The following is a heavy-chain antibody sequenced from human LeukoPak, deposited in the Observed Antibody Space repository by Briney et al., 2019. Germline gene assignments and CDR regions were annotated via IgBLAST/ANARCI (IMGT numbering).Heavy chain of an antibody. J-gene: IGHJ6*03. CDR3: ARGRSSGYYGRGPRSIRSYYYYMDV. Sequence: SETLSLTCTVSGGSISTSNYYWGWIRQPPGKGLEWIGYIYYSGSTNYNPSLKSRVTISVDTSKNQFSLKLSSVTAADTAVYYCARGRSSGYYGRGPRSIRSYYYYMDVWGKGTTVTISS. D-gene: IGHD3-22*01. CDR1: GGSISTSNYY. CDR2: IYYSGST. V-gene: IGHV4-61*05.